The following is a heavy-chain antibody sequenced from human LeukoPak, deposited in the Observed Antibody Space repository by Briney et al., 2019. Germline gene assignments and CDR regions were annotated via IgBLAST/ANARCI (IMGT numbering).Heavy chain of an antibody. CDR1: GYTFSSHD. V-gene: IGHV1-8*01. J-gene: IGHJ4*02. CDR2: MNLNSGDT. Sequence: ASVKVSCKASGYTFSSHDIYWVRQAPGQGLEWMGWMNLNSGDTYYAQNFQGRFSIASDASKSTTYMDLASLAPEDTAVYYCARVPVPAPRRGLYFDYWGQGTLITVSS. CDR3: ARVPVPAPRRGLYFDY. D-gene: IGHD2-2*01.